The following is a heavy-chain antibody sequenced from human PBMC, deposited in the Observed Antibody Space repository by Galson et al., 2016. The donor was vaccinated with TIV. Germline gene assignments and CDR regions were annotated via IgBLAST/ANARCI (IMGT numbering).Heavy chain of an antibody. CDR3: ARARYGDYFDY. CDR1: GYNFTSYY. Sequence: SVKVSCKASGYNFTSYYVHWVRQAPGQGLEWMGWIDPRSVATNYAQKFQGRVTMTRDTSISTAHMELTRLTPDDTAVYYCARARYGDYFDYWGQGTLVTVSS. CDR2: IDPRSVAT. J-gene: IGHJ4*02. V-gene: IGHV1-2*02. D-gene: IGHD4-17*01.